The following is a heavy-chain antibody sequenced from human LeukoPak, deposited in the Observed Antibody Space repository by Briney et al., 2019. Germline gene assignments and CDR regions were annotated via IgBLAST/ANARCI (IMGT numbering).Heavy chain of an antibody. CDR3: ARDRTAFDI. J-gene: IGHJ3*02. CDR1: GFTFSSYA. V-gene: IGHV3-30-3*01. CDR2: ISYDGSNK. Sequence: GGSLRLSCAASGFTFSSYAMHWVRQAPGKGLEWVAVISYDGSNKYYADSVKGRFTISRDNSKNTLYLQMNSLRAEDTAVYYCARDRTAFDIWGQGTMVTVSS.